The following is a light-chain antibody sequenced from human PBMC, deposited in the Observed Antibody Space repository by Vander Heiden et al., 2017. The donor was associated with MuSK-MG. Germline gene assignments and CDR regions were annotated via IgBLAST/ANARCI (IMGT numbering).Light chain of an antibody. J-gene: IGKJ4*01. CDR1: QSISTY. CDR2: AAS. CDR3: QQSYRTPLT. Sequence: DIQMTQSPSSLSASVGDRVTITCRESQSISTYLNWYQQEPGKAPKVLIYAASSLQSGVPSRFSGSGSGTDFTLTISSLQPEDFSTYFCQQSYRTPLTFGGGTKVEIQ. V-gene: IGKV1-39*01.